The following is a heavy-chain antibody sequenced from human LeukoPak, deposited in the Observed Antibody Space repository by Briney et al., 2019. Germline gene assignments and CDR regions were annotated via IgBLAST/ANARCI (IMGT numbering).Heavy chain of an antibody. CDR1: GGTFSSYT. CDR3: ARDAGTTRGHTIDY. V-gene: IGHV1-69*04. D-gene: IGHD1-1*01. CDR2: IIPILGIA. Sequence: GASVKVSCKASGGTFSSYTISWVRQAPGQGLEWMGRIIPILGIANYAQKFQGRVTITADKSTSTACMELSSLRSEDTAVYYCARDAGTTRGHTIDYWGQGTLVTVSS. J-gene: IGHJ4*02.